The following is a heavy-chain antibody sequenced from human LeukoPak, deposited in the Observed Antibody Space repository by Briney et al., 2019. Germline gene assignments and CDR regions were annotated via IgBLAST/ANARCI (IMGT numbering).Heavy chain of an antibody. CDR2: ISSNGGST. D-gene: IGHD3-3*01. Sequence: GGSLRLSCAASGFTFSSYAMHWVRQAPGKGLEYVSAISSNGGSTYYANSVKGRFTISRDNSKNTLYLQMGSLRAEDMAVYYCARDKGTIFGVVIGPQYYYYMDVWGKWTTVTLSS. CDR1: GFTFSSYA. CDR3: ARDKGTIFGVVIGPQYYYYMDV. J-gene: IGHJ6*03. V-gene: IGHV3-64*01.